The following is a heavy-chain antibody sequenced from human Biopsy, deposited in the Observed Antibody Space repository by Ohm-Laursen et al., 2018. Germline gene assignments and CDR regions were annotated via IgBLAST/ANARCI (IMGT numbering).Heavy chain of an antibody. Sequence: SLRLSCAASGFTASSYVMGWVRQAPGKGLEWVSSISRSTSHILYAETLKGRFTSSRDNAKNSVYLQMNGLRVEDTAVYYCARGRSHLLPDHDWFDPWGQGTLVTVSS. CDR2: ISRSTSHI. D-gene: IGHD1-14*01. J-gene: IGHJ5*02. CDR1: GFTASSYV. V-gene: IGHV3-21*06. CDR3: ARGRSHLLPDHDWFDP.